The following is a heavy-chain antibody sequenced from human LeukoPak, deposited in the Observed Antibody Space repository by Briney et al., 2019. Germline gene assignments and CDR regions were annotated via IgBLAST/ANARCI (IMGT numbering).Heavy chain of an antibody. J-gene: IGHJ3*02. D-gene: IGHD2-15*01. CDR1: GGSVSSGSYY. Sequence: PSETLPLTCTVSGGSVSSGSYYWSWIRQPPGKGLEWIGYIYYSGSTNYNPSLKSRVTISVDTSKNQFSLKLSSVTAADTAVYYCARDLRYCSGGSCYFAFDIWGQGTMVTVSS. CDR2: IYYSGST. CDR3: ARDLRYCSGGSCYFAFDI. V-gene: IGHV4-61*01.